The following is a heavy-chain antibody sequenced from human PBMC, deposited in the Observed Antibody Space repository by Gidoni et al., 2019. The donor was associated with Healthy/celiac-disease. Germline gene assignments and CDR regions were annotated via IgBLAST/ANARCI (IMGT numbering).Heavy chain of an antibody. CDR1: GYTFTSYG. J-gene: IGHJ6*03. Sequence: QVQLVQSGAEVKKPGASVKVSCKASGYTFTSYGISWVRQAPGQGLEWMGWISAYNGNTNYAQKPQGRATMTTDTSTSTAYMELRSLRSDDTAVYYCARADGWAKPGIAAAYYMDVWGKGTTVTVSS. D-gene: IGHD6-13*01. CDR3: ARADGWAKPGIAAAYYMDV. CDR2: ISAYNGNT. V-gene: IGHV1-18*01.